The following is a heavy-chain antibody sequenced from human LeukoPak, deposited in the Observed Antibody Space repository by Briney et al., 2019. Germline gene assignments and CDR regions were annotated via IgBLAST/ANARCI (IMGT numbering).Heavy chain of an antibody. CDR3: ARRAVAGPIDY. V-gene: IGHV3-48*03. CDR1: GFTFSIYE. D-gene: IGHD6-19*01. CDR2: ISTSGSSI. J-gene: IGHJ4*02. Sequence: PGGSLRLSCAASGFTFSIYEINWVRQAPGKGLEWLSHISTSGSSIHYADSVKGRFTISRDNAKNSLYLQMNSLRAEDTAVYYCARRAVAGPIDYWGQGTLVTVSS.